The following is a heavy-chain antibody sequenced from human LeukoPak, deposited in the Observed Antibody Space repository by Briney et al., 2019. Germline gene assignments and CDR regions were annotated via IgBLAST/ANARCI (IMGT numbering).Heavy chain of an antibody. V-gene: IGHV4-59*08. Sequence: PSETLSLTCTVSGGSIIGYYWSWIRQPPGKGLEWIASIYYSGSTNYNPSLKSRVTVSLDTSKNQFSLKLSSVTAADTAVYYCARHRGSNLNRSFDFWGQGTLVTVSS. CDR3: ARHRGSNLNRSFDF. CDR2: IYYSGST. J-gene: IGHJ4*02. CDR1: GGSIIGYY. D-gene: IGHD1-14*01.